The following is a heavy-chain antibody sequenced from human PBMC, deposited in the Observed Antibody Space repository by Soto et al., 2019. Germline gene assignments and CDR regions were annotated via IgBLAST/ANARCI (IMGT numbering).Heavy chain of an antibody. V-gene: IGHV3-30-3*01. CDR1: GFTFSSYA. CDR3: ARDFVYTDGFGQYFDY. CDR2: ISYAGSNK. Sequence: QVQLVESGGGVVQPGRSVRLSCAASGFTFSSYAMHWVRQAPGKGLEWVAVISYAGSNKYYAGSVKGRFTISRDNSKKTLAVQMNSLRAEDTAVYYCARDFVYTDGFGQYFDYWGQGTLVTVSS. D-gene: IGHD5-18*01. J-gene: IGHJ4*02.